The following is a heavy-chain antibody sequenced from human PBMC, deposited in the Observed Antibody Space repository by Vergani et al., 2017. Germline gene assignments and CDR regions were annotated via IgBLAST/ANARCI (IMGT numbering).Heavy chain of an antibody. V-gene: IGHV1-2*02. CDR2: INPNSGGT. J-gene: IGHJ4*02. D-gene: IGHD2-15*01. CDR3: ARDGGSSFDY. CDR1: GYTFTAYY. Sequence: QVQLVQSGAEVKKPGASVKVSCKASGYTFTAYYMHWVRQAPGQGLVWMRWINPNSGGTKYAQKFQGRVTMTRDTSISTAYMELIRLRSDDTAVYYGARDGGSSFDYWGQGTLVTXSS.